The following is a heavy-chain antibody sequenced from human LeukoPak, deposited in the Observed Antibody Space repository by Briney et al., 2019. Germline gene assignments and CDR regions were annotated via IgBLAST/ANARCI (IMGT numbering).Heavy chain of an antibody. J-gene: IGHJ4*02. D-gene: IGHD3-10*01. V-gene: IGHV3-23*01. Sequence: ATGDSTYYADSVTGRFSISRDNSKNTLYVQMNSLRAEDTAIYYCAKRGLPDFWGQGTLVTVPS. CDR3: AKRGLPDF. CDR2: ATGDST.